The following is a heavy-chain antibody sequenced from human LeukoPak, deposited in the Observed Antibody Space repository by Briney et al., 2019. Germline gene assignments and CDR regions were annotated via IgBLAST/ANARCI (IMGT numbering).Heavy chain of an antibody. CDR1: GYSFTTYW. J-gene: IGHJ6*02. CDR3: ARHQGGMDV. Sequence: GESLKISCKASGYSFTTYWVAWVRQMPGKGLEWMGMISPGDFDTRYTPSFKGQVTISADKSISTAYLQWSSLKASDTATYYCARHQGGMDVWGQETTVTVSS. CDR2: ISPGDFDT. V-gene: IGHV5-51*01.